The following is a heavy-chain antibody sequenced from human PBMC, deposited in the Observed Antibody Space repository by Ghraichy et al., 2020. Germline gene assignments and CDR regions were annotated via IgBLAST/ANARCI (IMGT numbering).Heavy chain of an antibody. CDR3: AKAFYYDATGSRLGVYYFDH. J-gene: IGHJ4*02. CDR2: ISAGGSNA. Sequence: LSLTCAASGFTFREYALGWVRQAPGKGLEWVSTISAGGSNATYADSVKGRFSVSRDNARNMCYLQMSSLSVDDTAVYYCAKAFYYDATGSRLGVYYFDHWGQGAPVTVSS. D-gene: IGHD3-22*01. CDR1: GFTFREYA. V-gene: IGHV3-23*01.